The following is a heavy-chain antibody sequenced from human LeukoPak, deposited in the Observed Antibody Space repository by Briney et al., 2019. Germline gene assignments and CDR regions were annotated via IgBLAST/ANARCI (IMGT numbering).Heavy chain of an antibody. CDR3: ARALRRYKYDYPSPAY. CDR1: GFTFDDYG. J-gene: IGHJ4*02. Sequence: PGGSLRLSCAASGFTFDDYGMSWVRQAPGKGLEWVSGINWSGGSTGYTDSVKGRFTISRDNAKNSLYLQMNSLRAEDTALYYCARALRRYKYDYPSPAYWGQGTLVTVSS. CDR2: INWSGGST. D-gene: IGHD3-16*01. V-gene: IGHV3-20*04.